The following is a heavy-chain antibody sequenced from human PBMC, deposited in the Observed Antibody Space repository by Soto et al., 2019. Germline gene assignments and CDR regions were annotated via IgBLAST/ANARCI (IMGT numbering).Heavy chain of an antibody. CDR3: ARYLAVALIDY. V-gene: IGHV1-18*01. Sequence: QVQLVQSGAEVKKPGASVKVSCKASGYSFTSYGIIWVRQAPGQGREWMGWISAYNGNTKYAQKLQGRVTMTTDTSTSTAYMELRSLRSDDTAVYSCARYLAVALIDYWGQGTLVTVSS. CDR2: ISAYNGNT. D-gene: IGHD6-19*01. J-gene: IGHJ4*02. CDR1: GYSFTSYG.